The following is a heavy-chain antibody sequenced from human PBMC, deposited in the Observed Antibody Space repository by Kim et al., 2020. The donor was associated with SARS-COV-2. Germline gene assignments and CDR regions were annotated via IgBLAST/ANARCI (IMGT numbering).Heavy chain of an antibody. CDR2: LSGIDGKT. CDR3: AKGYSGAYHRFEY. Sequence: GGSLRLSCAASGFTFSSSVINWVRQTPRKGLEWVSTLSGIDGKTYYTDPVRGRFTISRDTSRNTVYLQLNNLRLEDTAVYYCAKGYSGAYHRFEYLGQGT. CDR1: GFTFSSSV. J-gene: IGHJ4*02. V-gene: IGHV3-23*01. D-gene: IGHD5-12*01.